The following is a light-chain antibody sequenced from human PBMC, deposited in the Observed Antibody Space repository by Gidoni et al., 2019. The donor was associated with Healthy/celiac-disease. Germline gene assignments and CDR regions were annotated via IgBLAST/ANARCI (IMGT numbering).Light chain of an antibody. J-gene: IGLJ2*01. V-gene: IGLV3-1*01. CDR1: KLGDKY. CDR3: QAWDSSVVV. Sequence: SYDLPQPPPVSVSPGQTASITCSGDKLGDKYACWYQQKPGQSPVLVIYQDSKRPSGIPERFSGSNSGNTATLTISGTQAMDEADYYCQAWDSSVVVFGGGTKLTVL. CDR2: QDS.